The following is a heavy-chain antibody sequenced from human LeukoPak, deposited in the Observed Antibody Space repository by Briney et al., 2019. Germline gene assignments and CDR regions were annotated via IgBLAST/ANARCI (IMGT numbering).Heavy chain of an antibody. CDR3: AGGTVGSWFNP. V-gene: IGHV1-69*01. CDR1: GGTFSSYA. D-gene: IGHD4-17*01. J-gene: IGHJ5*02. CDR2: IIPIFGTA. Sequence: ASVKVTCKASGGTFSSYAISWVRQAPGQGLEWMGGIIPIFGTANYVQKFQGRVTITADESTSTAYMELSSLRSEDTAVYYCAGGTVGSWFNPWGQGTLVTVSS.